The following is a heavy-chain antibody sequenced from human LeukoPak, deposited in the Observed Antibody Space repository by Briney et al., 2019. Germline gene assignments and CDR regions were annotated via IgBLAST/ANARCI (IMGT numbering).Heavy chain of an antibody. Sequence: PSETLSLTCAVYGGSFSGYYWSWIRQPPGKGLEWIGEINHSGSTNYNPSLKSRLTISVDTSKNQFSLKLMSVTAADTAVYSCARVSSRWYRGGYNWFDPWGQGTLVTVSS. V-gene: IGHV4-34*01. CDR1: GGSFSGYY. CDR3: ARVSSRWYRGGYNWFDP. D-gene: IGHD6-13*01. J-gene: IGHJ5*02. CDR2: INHSGST.